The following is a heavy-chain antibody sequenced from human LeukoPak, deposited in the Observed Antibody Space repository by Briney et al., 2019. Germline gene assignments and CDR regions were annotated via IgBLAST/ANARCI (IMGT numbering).Heavy chain of an antibody. J-gene: IGHJ4*02. D-gene: IGHD3-22*01. CDR1: GFTFGTYW. CDR2: IKQDGSEK. Sequence: GGSLRLSCAASGFTFGTYWMSWVHQAPGKGLEWVASIKQDGSEKYYVDSVKGRFTISRDNAKNSLYLQMNSLRAEDTAVYYCTRLVGDTGVYYYVQWGQGTLVTVSS. V-gene: IGHV3-7*05. CDR3: TRLVGDTGVYYYVQ.